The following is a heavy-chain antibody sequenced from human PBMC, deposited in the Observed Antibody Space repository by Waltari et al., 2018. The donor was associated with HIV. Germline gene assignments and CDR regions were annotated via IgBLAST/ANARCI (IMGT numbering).Heavy chain of an antibody. J-gene: IGHJ4*02. Sequence: EVQLVESGGGLVTPGGSLRLSCAASGFTFSNAWMSWVRQAPGKGLEWVGRIKIKTDGGTTDYAAPVKGRFTISRDDSKNTLYLQMNSLKTEDTAVYYCTTVCDSSGFEDYWGQGTLVTVSS. CDR3: TTVCDSSGFEDY. CDR1: GFTFSNAW. D-gene: IGHD3-22*01. CDR2: IKIKTDGGTT. V-gene: IGHV3-15*01.